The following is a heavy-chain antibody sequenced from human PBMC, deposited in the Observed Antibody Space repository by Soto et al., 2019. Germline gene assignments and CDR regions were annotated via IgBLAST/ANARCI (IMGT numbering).Heavy chain of an antibody. Sequence: ETLSLTCTVSGGSVTNSSYYWGWIRQSPGKGLEWIGSVYYRGRSYSKSSVKSRVTISVDTSKNRFFLSLNSVTASDTAVYFCVSQRTTVPTQAYFDYWGPGALVTVSS. CDR2: VYYRGRS. CDR1: GGSVTNSSYY. J-gene: IGHJ4*02. CDR3: VSQRTTVPTQAYFDY. V-gene: IGHV4-39*01. D-gene: IGHD4-17*01.